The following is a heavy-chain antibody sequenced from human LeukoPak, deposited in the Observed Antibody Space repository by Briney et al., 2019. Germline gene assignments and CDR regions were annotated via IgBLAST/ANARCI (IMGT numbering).Heavy chain of an antibody. CDR3: ARDGDIVVVPPKKPGTDFDY. D-gene: IGHD2-2*01. V-gene: IGHV3-30*04. Sequence: GGSLRLSCAASGFTFSSYAMHWVRQAPGKGLEWVAVISYDGSNKYYADSVKGRFTISRDNSKNTLYLQMNSLRAEDTAVYYCARDGDIVVVPPKKPGTDFDYWGRGTLVTVSS. CDR2: ISYDGSNK. J-gene: IGHJ4*02. CDR1: GFTFSSYA.